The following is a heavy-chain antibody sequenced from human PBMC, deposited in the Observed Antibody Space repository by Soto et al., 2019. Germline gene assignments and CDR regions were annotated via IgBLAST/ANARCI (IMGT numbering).Heavy chain of an antibody. CDR3: ARPYGGNVGRAIY. J-gene: IGHJ4*02. Sequence: GESLKISCKASGYTFSNFWIGWVRQMPGKGLEWMGIIYPGDSDTRYSPSFQGQVTISADKSISTAYLQWSSLKASDTAMYYCARPYGGNVGRAIYWGQGTQVTVSS. D-gene: IGHD2-15*01. V-gene: IGHV5-51*01. CDR1: GYTFSNFW. CDR2: IYPGDSDT.